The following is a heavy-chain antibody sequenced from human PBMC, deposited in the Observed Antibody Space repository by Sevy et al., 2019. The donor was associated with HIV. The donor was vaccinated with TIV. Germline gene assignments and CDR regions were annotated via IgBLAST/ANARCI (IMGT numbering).Heavy chain of an antibody. CDR3: ALERLASDVAEYFQN. V-gene: IGHV3-30-3*01. J-gene: IGHJ1*01. Sequence: GGSLRLSCAASGFTFNRYSMHWVRQAPGKGLEWVATISFDATNKHYPDSVKGGLTTSRENFPNSLFLQMVSLRPEDTAVYYCALERLASDVAEYFQNWGQGTLVTVSS. CDR1: GFTFNRYS. CDR2: ISFDATNK. D-gene: IGHD1-1*01.